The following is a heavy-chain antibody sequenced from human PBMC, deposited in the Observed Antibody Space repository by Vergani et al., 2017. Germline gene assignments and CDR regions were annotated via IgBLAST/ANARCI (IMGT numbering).Heavy chain of an antibody. V-gene: IGHV1-69*01. CDR2: IIPIFGTA. CDR1: GGTFSSYA. D-gene: IGHD3-10*01. J-gene: IGHJ6*03. CDR3: ARESIVRGVITFYYYYMDV. Sequence: QVQLVQSGAEVKKPGSSVKVSCKASGGTFSSYAISWVRQAPGQGLEWMGGIIPIFGTANYAQKFQGRFTITADDSTSSVYMELSSLRSEDTAVYYCARESIVRGVITFYYYYMDVWGKGTTVTVSS.